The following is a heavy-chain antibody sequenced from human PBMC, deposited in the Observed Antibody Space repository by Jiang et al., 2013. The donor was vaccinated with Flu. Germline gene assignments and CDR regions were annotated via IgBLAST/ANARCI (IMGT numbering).Heavy chain of an antibody. CDR3: ARAGYCSDGTCYSRFDP. Sequence: QSGSELKKPGASVTISCRASGYTFTTYPMNWVRQAPGQGLEWIGWINTNTGSPSYAPGFAGRFIFSVDASANTAYLQIATLQTDDTATYFCARAGYCSDGTCYSRFDPWGQGTLVTVSS. D-gene: IGHD2-15*01. V-gene: IGHV7-4-1*01. CDR2: INTNTGSP. CDR1: GYTFTTYP. J-gene: IGHJ5*02.